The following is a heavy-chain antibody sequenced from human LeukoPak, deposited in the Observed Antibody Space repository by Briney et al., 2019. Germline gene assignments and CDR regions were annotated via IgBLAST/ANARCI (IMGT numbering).Heavy chain of an antibody. CDR2: IWFDGIGK. CDR1: GFTFSNYG. Sequence: GGSLRLSCAASGFTFSNYGMHWVRQAPGKGLEWVAIIWFDGIGKYYADSVKGRFTISRDNSKNTLYLQLSSLRAEDAAVYYCAKGEQGVDYWGQGTLVTVSS. J-gene: IGHJ4*02. CDR3: AKGEQGVDY. D-gene: IGHD1/OR15-1a*01. V-gene: IGHV3-33*06.